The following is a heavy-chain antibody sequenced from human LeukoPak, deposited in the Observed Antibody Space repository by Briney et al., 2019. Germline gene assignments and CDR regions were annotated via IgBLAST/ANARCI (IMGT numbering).Heavy chain of an antibody. CDR2: INPNSGGT. CDR3: AREGTMVRGVRSVPDY. V-gene: IGHV1-2*02. CDR1: GYTFTGYY. D-gene: IGHD3-10*01. Sequence: WASVKVSCKASGYTFTGYYMHWVRQAPGQGLEWMGWINPNSGGTNYAQKFQGRVTMTRDTSISTAYMELSRLRSDDTAVYYCAREGTMVRGVRSVPDYWGQGTLVTVSS. J-gene: IGHJ4*02.